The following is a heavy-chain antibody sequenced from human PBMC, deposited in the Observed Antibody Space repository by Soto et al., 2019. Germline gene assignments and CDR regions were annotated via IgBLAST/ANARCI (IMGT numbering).Heavy chain of an antibody. Sequence: QVQLVESGGGVVQPGRSLRLSCAASGFTFSSYGMHWVRQAPGKGLEWVAVIWYDGSNKYYADSVKGRFTISRDNSKNTLDLQMNSLRAEDTAVYYCARDAGRGVIYYYYGMDVWGPGTTVTVSS. CDR2: IWYDGSNK. D-gene: IGHD2-21*01. CDR3: ARDAGRGVIYYYYGMDV. CDR1: GFTFSSYG. V-gene: IGHV3-33*01. J-gene: IGHJ6*02.